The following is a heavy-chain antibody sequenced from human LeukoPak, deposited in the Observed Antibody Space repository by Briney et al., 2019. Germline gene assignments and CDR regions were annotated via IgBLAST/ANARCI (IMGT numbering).Heavy chain of an antibody. D-gene: IGHD3-3*01. CDR1: GGSIIDNNYY. CDR3: ARHDYYNFWGSFNWFDS. Sequence: SETLSLXCSVSGGSIIDNNYYWAWIRQPPGKGLEWIASVYHSGITYYSPSLKSRVTISVDTSKNHFSLRLNSVTAADTAVYYCARHDYYNFWGSFNWFDSWGQGTLVTVSS. V-gene: IGHV4-39*01. J-gene: IGHJ5*01. CDR2: VYHSGIT.